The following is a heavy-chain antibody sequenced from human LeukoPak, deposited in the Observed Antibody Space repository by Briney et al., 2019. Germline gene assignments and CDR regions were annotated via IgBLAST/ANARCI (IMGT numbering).Heavy chain of an antibody. J-gene: IGHJ1*01. CDR2: IYYSGST. V-gene: IGHV4-39*01. D-gene: IGHD5-18*01. CDR1: GGSISSSSYY. Sequence: SETLSLTCTVSGGSISSSSYYWGWIRQPPGKGLGWIGSIYYSGSTYYNPSLKSRVTISVDTSKNQFSLKLSSVTAADTAVYYCARTYSYSQYFQHWGQGTLVTVSS. CDR3: ARTYSYSQYFQH.